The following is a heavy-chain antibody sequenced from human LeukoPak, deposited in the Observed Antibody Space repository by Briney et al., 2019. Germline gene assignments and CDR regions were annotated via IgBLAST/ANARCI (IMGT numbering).Heavy chain of an antibody. CDR2: MNPNSGNT. J-gene: IGHJ4*02. D-gene: IGHD3-10*01. CDR1: GYTFTSYD. V-gene: IGHV1-8*03. CDR3: ARAPSYYYGSGSYTYYFDY. Sequence: ASVKVSCKASGYTFTSYDINWVRQATGQGLEWMGWMNPNSGNTGYAQKFQGRVTITRNTSISTAYMELSSLRSEDTAVYYCARAPSYYYGSGSYTYYFDYWGQGTLVTVSS.